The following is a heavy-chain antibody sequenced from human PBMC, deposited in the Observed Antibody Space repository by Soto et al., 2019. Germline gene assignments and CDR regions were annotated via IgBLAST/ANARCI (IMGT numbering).Heavy chain of an antibody. J-gene: IGHJ5*02. CDR3: AEGYCISTSCYVGLFDP. V-gene: IGHV4-30-4*08. Sequence: SETLSLTCTVSGGSINSGGYCWSWIRQHPGKGLEWIGCISYGGSTSYNASLKSRVTISVDTSKNQFSLKLSSVTAADTAVYYCAEGYCISTSCYVGLFDPWGQGTLVTVSS. D-gene: IGHD2-2*01. CDR1: GGSINSGGYC. CDR2: ISYGGST.